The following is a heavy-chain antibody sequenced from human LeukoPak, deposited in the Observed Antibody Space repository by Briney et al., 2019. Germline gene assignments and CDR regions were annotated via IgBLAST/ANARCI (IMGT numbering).Heavy chain of an antibody. V-gene: IGHV4-59*08. J-gene: IGHJ4*02. D-gene: IGHD6-13*01. CDR1: GGSISSYY. CDR2: IYYSGST. CDR3: ARQKAAAGRGFDY. Sequence: SETLSLTFTVSGGSISSYYWSWIRQPPGKGLEWIGYIYYSGSTNYNPSLKSRVTISVDTSKNQFSLKLSSVTAADTAVYYCARQKAAAGRGFDYWGQGTLVTVSS.